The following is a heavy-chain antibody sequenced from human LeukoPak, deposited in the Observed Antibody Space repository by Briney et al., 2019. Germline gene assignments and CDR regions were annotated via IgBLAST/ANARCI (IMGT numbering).Heavy chain of an antibody. CDR2: INPNSGGT. CDR1: GYTFTVYY. V-gene: IGHV1-2*06. Sequence: ASVTVSCTASGYTFTVYYMHWVRQAPGQGLEWMGRINPNSGGTNYAQKFQGRVTMTRDTSISTAYMELSRLRSDDTAVYYCARQTMVRGVITPFDYWGQGTLVTVSS. D-gene: IGHD3-10*01. J-gene: IGHJ4*02. CDR3: ARQTMVRGVITPFDY.